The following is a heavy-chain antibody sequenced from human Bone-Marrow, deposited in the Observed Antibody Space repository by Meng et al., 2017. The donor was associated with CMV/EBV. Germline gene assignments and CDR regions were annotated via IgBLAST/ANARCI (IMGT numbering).Heavy chain of an antibody. CDR3: ARELQTGAVAGVLVY. Sequence: GESLKISCVASGFTFSKWEMNWVRQAPGKGLEWVANIKQDGSEKYYVDSVKGRFTISRDNAKNSLYLQMNNLRAEDTAVFYCARELQTGAVAGVLVYWGHGALVTVSS. CDR1: GFTFSKWE. V-gene: IGHV3-7*01. J-gene: IGHJ4*01. CDR2: IKQDGSEK. D-gene: IGHD6-19*01.